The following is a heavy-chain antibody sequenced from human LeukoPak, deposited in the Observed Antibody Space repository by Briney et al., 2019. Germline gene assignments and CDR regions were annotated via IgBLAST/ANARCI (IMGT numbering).Heavy chain of an antibody. D-gene: IGHD1-26*01. CDR1: GFTFRSYG. Sequence: GGSLRLSCVASGFTFRSYGIHWVRQAPGKGLEWVAFIRYDGSNKYYADSVKGRFTISRDNSKNTLYLQMNSLRAEDTAVYYCNSGSFRFDYWGQGTLVTVSS. CDR2: IRYDGSNK. J-gene: IGHJ4*02. CDR3: NSGSFRFDY. V-gene: IGHV3-30*02.